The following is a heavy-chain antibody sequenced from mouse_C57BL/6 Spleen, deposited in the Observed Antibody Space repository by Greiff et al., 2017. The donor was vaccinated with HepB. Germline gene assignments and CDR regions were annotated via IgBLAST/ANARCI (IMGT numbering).Heavy chain of an antibody. J-gene: IGHJ4*01. V-gene: IGHV1-81*01. CDR3: ARRDGYYDFTAMDY. CDR1: GYTFTSYG. D-gene: IGHD2-3*01. CDR2: IYPRSGNT. Sequence: QVQLQQSGAELARPGASVKLSCKASGYTFTSYGISWVKQSTGQGLEWIGEIYPRSGNTYYNEKFKGKATLTADKSSSTAYMELRSLTSEDSAVYFCARRDGYYDFTAMDYWGQGTSVTVSS.